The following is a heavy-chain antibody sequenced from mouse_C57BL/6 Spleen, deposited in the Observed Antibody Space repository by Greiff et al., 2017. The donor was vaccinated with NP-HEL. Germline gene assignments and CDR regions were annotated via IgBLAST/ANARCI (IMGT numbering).Heavy chain of an antibody. CDR2: INPYNGGT. J-gene: IGHJ2*01. CDR1: GYTFTDYY. CDR3: ARGYSNYFDY. V-gene: IGHV1-19*01. Sequence: EVQLQQSGPVLVKPGASVKMSCKASGYTFTDYYLNWVKQSHGKSLEWIGVINPYNGGTSYNQKFKGKATLTVDKSSSTAYMELNSLTSEDSAVYYCARGYSNYFDYWGQGTTLAVSS. D-gene: IGHD2-5*01.